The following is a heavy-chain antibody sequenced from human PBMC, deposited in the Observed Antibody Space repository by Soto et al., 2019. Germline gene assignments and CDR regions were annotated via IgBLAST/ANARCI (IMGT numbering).Heavy chain of an antibody. V-gene: IGHV3-48*03. Sequence: FSLDDMSVCRQAPEKDLEWIAYISASGYTENYSDSVKGRFTISRDNARNSLFLQMSSLRAEDTAVYYYARVNLFSLYCIHRYLYSFPTRGSPDL. CDR1: FSLDD. CDR3: ARVNLFSLYCIHRYLYSFPTRGSPDL. D-gene: IGHD2-8*02. J-gene: IGHJ2*01. CDR2: ISASGYTE.